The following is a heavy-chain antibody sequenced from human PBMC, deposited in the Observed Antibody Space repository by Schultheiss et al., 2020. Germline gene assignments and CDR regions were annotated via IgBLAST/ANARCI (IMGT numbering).Heavy chain of an antibody. D-gene: IGHD2-15*01. J-gene: IGHJ4*02. V-gene: IGHV2-70*04. CDR3: ARHKRYCSGGSCYLDY. CDR2: IDWDDDK. CDR1: GFSLSTSGMR. Sequence: SGPTLVKPTQTLTLSCTFSGFSLSTSGMRVSWIRQPPGKALEWLARIDWDDDKFYSTSLKTRLTISKDTSKNQVVLTMTNMDPVDTGTYFCARHKRYCSGGSCYLDYWGQGTLVTVSS.